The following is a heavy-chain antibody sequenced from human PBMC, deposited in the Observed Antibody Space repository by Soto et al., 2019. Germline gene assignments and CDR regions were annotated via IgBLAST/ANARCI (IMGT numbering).Heavy chain of an antibody. J-gene: IGHJ4*02. CDR3: TRVLGSGWIFDY. CDR2: MSYDGNNK. D-gene: IGHD6-19*01. CDR1: GFTFSTYA. Sequence: QVQLVESGGGVVQPGRSLRLSCAASGFTFSTYAMNWVRQAPGKGLEWVAIMSYDGNNKYYADSVKGRFTISRDNSKNTLYLQMSSLRAEDTAVYYCTRVLGSGWIFDYWGQGTLVTVSS. V-gene: IGHV3-30-3*01.